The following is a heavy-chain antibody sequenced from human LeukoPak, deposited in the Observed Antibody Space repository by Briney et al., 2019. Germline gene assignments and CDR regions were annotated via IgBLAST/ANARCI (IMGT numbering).Heavy chain of an antibody. Sequence: GRSLRLSCAASGFTFDDYAMHWVRQAPGKGLEWVSGISWNSGSIVYADSVKGRFTISRDNAKNSLYLQMNTLRAEDTALYYCATDMGRKLERPAYYYYYGMDVWGQGTTVTVSS. J-gene: IGHJ6*02. CDR2: ISWNSGSI. V-gene: IGHV3-9*01. D-gene: IGHD1-1*01. CDR1: GFTFDDYA. CDR3: ATDMGRKLERPAYYYYYGMDV.